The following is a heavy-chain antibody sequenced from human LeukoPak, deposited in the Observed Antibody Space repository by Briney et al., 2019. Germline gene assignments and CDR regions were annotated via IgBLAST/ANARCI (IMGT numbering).Heavy chain of an antibody. D-gene: IGHD3-3*01. CDR1: GYTLTELS. Sequence: GASVKVSCKVSGYTLTELSMRWVRQAPGKGLEWMGGLDPEDGETIYAQKFQGRVTMTEDTSTDTAYMELSSLRSEDTAVYYCATGTTIFGVVIMRGPFDYWGQGTLVTVSS. CDR3: ATGTTIFGVVIMRGPFDY. V-gene: IGHV1-24*01. J-gene: IGHJ4*02. CDR2: LDPEDGET.